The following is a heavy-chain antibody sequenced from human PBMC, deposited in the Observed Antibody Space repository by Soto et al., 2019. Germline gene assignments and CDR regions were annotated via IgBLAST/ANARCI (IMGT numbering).Heavy chain of an antibody. CDR2: IIPIFGTA. Sequence: GASVKVSCKASGGTFSSYAISWVRQAPGQGLEWMGGIIPIFGTANYAQKFQGRVTITADESTSTAYMELSSLRSEDTAVYYCARDSPRAANYHYDAMAAFDLWGQGTMVTVSS. CDR3: ARDSPRAANYHYDAMAAFDL. D-gene: IGHD3-22*01. V-gene: IGHV1-69*13. CDR1: GGTFSSYA. J-gene: IGHJ3*01.